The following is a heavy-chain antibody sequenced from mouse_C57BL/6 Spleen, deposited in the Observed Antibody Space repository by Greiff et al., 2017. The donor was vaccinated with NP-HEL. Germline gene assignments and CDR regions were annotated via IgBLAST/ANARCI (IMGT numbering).Heavy chain of an antibody. CDR3: ARHAIYYGNYYYAMDY. CDR2: ISSGGSYT. Sequence: EVKLMESGGDLVKPGGSLKLSCAASGFTFSSYGMSWVRQTPDKRLEWVATISSGGSYTYYPDSVKGRFTISRDNAKNTLYLQMSSLKSEDTAMYYCARHAIYYGNYYYAMDYWGQGTSVTVSS. V-gene: IGHV5-6*01. D-gene: IGHD2-1*01. CDR1: GFTFSSYG. J-gene: IGHJ4*01.